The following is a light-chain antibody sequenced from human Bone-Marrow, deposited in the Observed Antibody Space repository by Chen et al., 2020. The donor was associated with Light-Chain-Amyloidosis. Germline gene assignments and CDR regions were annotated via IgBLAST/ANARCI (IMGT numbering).Light chain of an antibody. CDR2: SAS. Sequence: AIQMTQSPSSLSASVGDRVTITCRASQGIRNNLGWYQQKPGKAPKLLISSASSLLSGVPYRFSGSGAGTDFTLTISSLQPEDFATYYCLQDFNYPRTFGQGTKVEIK. J-gene: IGKJ1*01. CDR1: QGIRNN. V-gene: IGKV1-6*01. CDR3: LQDFNYPRT.